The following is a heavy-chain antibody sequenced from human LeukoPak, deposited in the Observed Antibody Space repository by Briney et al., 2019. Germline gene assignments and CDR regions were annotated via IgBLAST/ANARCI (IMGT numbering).Heavy chain of an antibody. D-gene: IGHD3-3*01. CDR3: ARTTRITIFGVVNWFDP. Sequence: SETLSLTCAVYGGSFSGYYWSWIRQPPGKGLEWIGEINHSGSTNYNPSLKSRVTISVDTSKNQLSLKLSSVTAADTAVYYCARTTRITIFGVVNWFDPWGQGTLVTVSS. CDR1: GGSFSGYY. CDR2: INHSGST. J-gene: IGHJ5*02. V-gene: IGHV4-34*01.